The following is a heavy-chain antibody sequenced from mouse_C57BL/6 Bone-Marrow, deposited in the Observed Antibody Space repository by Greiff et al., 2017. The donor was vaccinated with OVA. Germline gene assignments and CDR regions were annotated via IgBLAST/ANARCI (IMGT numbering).Heavy chain of an antibody. Sequence: EVKLQQSGPELVKPGASVKISCKASGYTFTDYYMNWVKQSHGKSLEWIGDINPNNGGTSYNQKFKGKATLTVDKSSSTAYMELRSLTSEDSAVYYCAKGRGYYFDYWGQGTTLTVSS. CDR1: GYTFTDYY. CDR3: AKGRGYYFDY. V-gene: IGHV1-26*01. D-gene: IGHD3-3*01. J-gene: IGHJ2*01. CDR2: INPNNGGT.